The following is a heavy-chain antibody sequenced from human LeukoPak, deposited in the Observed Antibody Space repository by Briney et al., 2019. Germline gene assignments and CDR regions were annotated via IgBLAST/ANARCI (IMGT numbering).Heavy chain of an antibody. CDR2: ISWDGGST. CDR1: GFTFDDYA. CDR3: ARELGLRFLEWSPSSYGMDV. J-gene: IGHJ6*02. Sequence: GGSLRLSCAASGFTFDDYAMHWVRQAPGKGLEWVSLISWDGGSTYYADSVKGRFTISRDNSKNSLYLQMNSLRAEDTAVYYCARELGLRFLEWSPSSYGMDVWGQGTTVTVSS. V-gene: IGHV3-43D*04. D-gene: IGHD3-3*01.